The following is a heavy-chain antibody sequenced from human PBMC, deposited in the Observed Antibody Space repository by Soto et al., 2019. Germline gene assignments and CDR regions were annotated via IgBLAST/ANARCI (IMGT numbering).Heavy chain of an antibody. V-gene: IGHV4-39*01. J-gene: IGHJ5*02. Sequence: AETLSLTCSLSGGSINSSDHFWGWIRQTPGKGLEWIGSVYYTETTYYNPSLKSPVTISVETSRNTFSLKVNSVTAADTGIYYCARQRVLSTNMFITSFDPWGQGTLVTVSS. CDR2: VYYTETT. CDR1: GGSINSSDHF. CDR3: ARQRVLSTNMFITSFDP. D-gene: IGHD3-10*02.